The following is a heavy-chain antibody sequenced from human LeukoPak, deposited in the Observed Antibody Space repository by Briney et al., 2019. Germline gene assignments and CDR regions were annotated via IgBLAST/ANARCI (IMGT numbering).Heavy chain of an antibody. D-gene: IGHD3-10*01. V-gene: IGHV4-59*01. CDR1: GGSINTYY. CDR2: IYYSGST. J-gene: IGHJ4*02. Sequence: NPSETLSLTCTVSGGSINTYYWSWIRQPPGKGLEWIGYIYYSGSTNYNPSLKSRVTISVDTSKNQFSLKLSSVTAADTAVYYCARSLVRGVITNGYWGQGTLVTVSS. CDR3: ARSLVRGVITNGY.